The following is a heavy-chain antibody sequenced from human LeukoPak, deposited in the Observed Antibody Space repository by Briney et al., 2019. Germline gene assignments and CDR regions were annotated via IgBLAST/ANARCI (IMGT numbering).Heavy chain of an antibody. CDR3: ARLAVSSIWSVYFDY. Sequence: GESLKISCKGSGYSFTNYWIGWVRQMPGKGLEWMGNIYPGDSNTRYSPSFQGQVTISADKSISTAYLQWSSLKASDTAIYYCARLAVSSIWSVYFDYWGQGTLVTVSS. J-gene: IGHJ4*02. D-gene: IGHD6-13*01. CDR2: IYPGDSNT. V-gene: IGHV5-51*01. CDR1: GYSFTNYW.